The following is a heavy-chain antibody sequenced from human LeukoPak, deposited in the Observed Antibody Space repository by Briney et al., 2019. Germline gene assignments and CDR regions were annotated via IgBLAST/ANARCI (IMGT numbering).Heavy chain of an antibody. Sequence: GGSLRLSCAASGFTLSSSAMNWVRQAPGKGLEWVSSINNVASHIYYAGSVRGRFTISRDNAKNLLYLQMDSLRAEDTAVYYCARDPTHYLRYGYFDYWGQGTLVTVSS. J-gene: IGHJ4*02. CDR1: GFTLSSSA. D-gene: IGHD3-9*01. CDR2: INNVASHI. V-gene: IGHV3-21*01. CDR3: ARDPTHYLRYGYFDY.